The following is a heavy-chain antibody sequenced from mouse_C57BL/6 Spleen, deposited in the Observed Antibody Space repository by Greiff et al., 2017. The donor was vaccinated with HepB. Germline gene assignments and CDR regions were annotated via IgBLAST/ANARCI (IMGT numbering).Heavy chain of an antibody. V-gene: IGHV1-72*01. CDR1: GYTFTSYW. J-gene: IGHJ4*01. CDR2: IDPNSGGT. CDR3: ARFTPYYDYDGYAMDY. Sequence: QVQLKQPGAELVKPGASVKLSCKASGYTFTSYWMHWVKQRPGRGLEWIGRIDPNSGGTKYNEKFKSKATLTVDKPSSTAYMQLSSLTSEDSAVYYCARFTPYYDYDGYAMDYWGQGTSVTVSS. D-gene: IGHD2-4*01.